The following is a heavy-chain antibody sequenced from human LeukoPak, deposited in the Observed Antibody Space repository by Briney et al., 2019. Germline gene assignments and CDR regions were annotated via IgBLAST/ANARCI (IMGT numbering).Heavy chain of an antibody. Sequence: ASVKVSCKASGYTFTGYYLHWVRQPPGQGLEWMGWINPNSGDTKSAQKFQGSVTMTRDTSISTAYMELSRLRSDDTAVFYCARGGVIDAFDFWGQGTMVTVSS. V-gene: IGHV1-2*02. J-gene: IGHJ3*01. CDR3: ARGGVIDAFDF. D-gene: IGHD2-21*01. CDR2: INPNSGDT. CDR1: GYTFTGYY.